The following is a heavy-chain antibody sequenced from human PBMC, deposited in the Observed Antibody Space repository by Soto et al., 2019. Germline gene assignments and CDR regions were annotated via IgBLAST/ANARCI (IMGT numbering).Heavy chain of an antibody. Sequence: QLVQSGAEVTKPGASVKVSCKTSGYNFSAHYIHWVLQPHGQGLEWMGWISPRRGDHQYADKFQARLTLTTDTATTTAFMHLSGLRVNDSAVYYCAKGGGYGHGHWGQGTPIIVSS. CDR1: GYNFSAHY. V-gene: IGHV1-2*02. CDR3: AKGGGYGHGH. D-gene: IGHD5-12*01. J-gene: IGHJ4*02. CDR2: ISPRRGDH.